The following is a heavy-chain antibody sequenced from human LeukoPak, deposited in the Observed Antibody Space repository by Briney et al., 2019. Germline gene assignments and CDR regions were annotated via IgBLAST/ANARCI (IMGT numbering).Heavy chain of an antibody. CDR3: AKTYYYGSGSRHNWFDP. D-gene: IGHD3-10*01. CDR1: GYTFTSYG. V-gene: IGHV1-18*01. Sequence: AASVKVSCKASGYTFTSYGISWVRQAPGQGLEWMGWISAYNGNTNYAQKLQGRVTMTTGTSTSTAYMELRSLRSDDTAVYYCAKTYYYGSGSRHNWFDPWGQGTLVTVSS. J-gene: IGHJ5*02. CDR2: ISAYNGNT.